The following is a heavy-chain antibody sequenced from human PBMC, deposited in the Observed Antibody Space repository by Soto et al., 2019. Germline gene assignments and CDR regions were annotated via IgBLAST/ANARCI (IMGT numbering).Heavy chain of an antibody. CDR2: IIPMSGRP. CDR3: TRRGRQSANWFDP. J-gene: IGHJ5*02. Sequence: QVQLVQSGAEVQTPGSSGKVSCKASGGTFNSYSIDWVRQAPGQGVEWMGGIIPMSGRPNYAQRVQGRVTFSADKSTNTVYMEVNSLTHEDTAVYYCTRRGRQSANWFDPWGQGTLVTVSS. V-gene: IGHV1-69*06. CDR1: GGTFNSYS.